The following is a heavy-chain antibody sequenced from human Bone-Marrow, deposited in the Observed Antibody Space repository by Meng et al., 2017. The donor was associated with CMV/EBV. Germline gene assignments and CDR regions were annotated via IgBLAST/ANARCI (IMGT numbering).Heavy chain of an antibody. CDR3: ARGGYCSSTSCPYYYYYYGMDV. Sequence: GGSLRLSCAASGFTFSSYSMNWVRQAPGKGLEWVSSISSSSSYIYYADSVKGRFTISRDNAKNSLYLQMNSLRAEDTAVYYCARGGYCSSTSCPYYYYYYGMDVWGQGTTVTFSS. CDR1: GFTFSSYS. J-gene: IGHJ6*02. CDR2: ISSSSSYI. V-gene: IGHV3-21*01. D-gene: IGHD2-2*01.